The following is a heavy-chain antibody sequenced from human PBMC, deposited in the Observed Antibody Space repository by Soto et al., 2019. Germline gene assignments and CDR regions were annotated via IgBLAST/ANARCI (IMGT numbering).Heavy chain of an antibody. Sequence: LRLSCAASGFTFSSYAMHWVRQAPGKGLEWVAVISYDGSNKYYADSVKGRFTISRDNSKNTLYLQMNSLRAEDTAVYYCAGALTGDYYGMDVWGQGTTVTVSS. V-gene: IGHV3-30-3*01. CDR2: ISYDGSNK. D-gene: IGHD3-9*01. CDR1: GFTFSSYA. CDR3: AGALTGDYYGMDV. J-gene: IGHJ6*02.